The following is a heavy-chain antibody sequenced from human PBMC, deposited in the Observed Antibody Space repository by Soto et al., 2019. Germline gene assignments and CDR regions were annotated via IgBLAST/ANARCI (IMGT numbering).Heavy chain of an antibody. CDR2: ISGSGGRA. D-gene: IGHD4-17*01. CDR3: AKNSENFGGSTYDY. J-gene: IGHJ4*02. Sequence: EVQLLEFGGGLVQPGGSLRLSCVASGFTFSSYAMAWVRQTPGKGLEWVSSISGSGGRAYYADSVKGRFTISRDNSKNTVYLQMSSLRAEDTAIYYCAKNSENFGGSTYDYWGQGTLVTVSS. V-gene: IGHV3-23*01. CDR1: GFTFSSYA.